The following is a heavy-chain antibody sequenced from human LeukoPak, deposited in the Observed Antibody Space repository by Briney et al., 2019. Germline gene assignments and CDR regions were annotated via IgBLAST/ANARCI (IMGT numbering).Heavy chain of an antibody. CDR3: AREGTAKVPDAFDI. CDR1: GGSISSYY. V-gene: IGHV4-59*01. CDR2: IYYSGST. Sequence: SETLSLTCTVSGGSISSYYWSWIRQPPGKGLEWIGYIYYSGSTNYNPSLKSRVTISVDTSKNQFSLKLSSVTAADTAVYYCAREGTAKVPDAFDIWGQGTMVTVSS. J-gene: IGHJ3*02. D-gene: IGHD5-18*01.